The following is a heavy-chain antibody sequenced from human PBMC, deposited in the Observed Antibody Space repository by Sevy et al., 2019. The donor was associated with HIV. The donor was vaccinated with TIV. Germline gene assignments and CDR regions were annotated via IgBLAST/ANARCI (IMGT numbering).Heavy chain of an antibody. CDR2: ISSSSSNI. Sequence: GGSPRLSCVGSGITFSYYSMNWVRQAPGKGLEWVSSISSSSSNIYYADSLKGRFTISRDNAKKSLYLQMNSLRAEDTAVYYCARDRDGSGSSGGYGMDVWGQRTTVTVSS. D-gene: IGHD3-10*01. J-gene: IGHJ6*02. V-gene: IGHV3-21*01. CDR1: GITFSYYS. CDR3: ARDRDGSGSSGGYGMDV.